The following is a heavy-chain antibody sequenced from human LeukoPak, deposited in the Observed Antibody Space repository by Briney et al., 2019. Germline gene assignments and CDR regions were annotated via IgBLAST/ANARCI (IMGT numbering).Heavy chain of an antibody. CDR3: ASLGPYYYYMDV. J-gene: IGHJ6*03. CDR2: ISGSGGST. D-gene: IGHD3-16*01. Sequence: GGSLRLSCAASGFTFSSYAMSWVRQAPGKGLEWVSAISGSGGSTYYADSVKGRFTISRDNAKNSLYLQMNSLRAEDTAVYYCASLGPYYYYMDVWGKGTTVTVSS. V-gene: IGHV3-23*01. CDR1: GFTFSSYA.